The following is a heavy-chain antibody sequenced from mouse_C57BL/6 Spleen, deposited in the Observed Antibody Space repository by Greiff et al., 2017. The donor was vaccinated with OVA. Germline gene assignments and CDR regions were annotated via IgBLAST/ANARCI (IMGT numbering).Heavy chain of an antibody. J-gene: IGHJ1*03. Sequence: VQLKESGGGLVKPGGSLKLSCAASGFTFSDYGMHWVRQAPEKGLEWVAYISSGSSTIYYADTVKGRFTISRDNAKNTLFLQMTSLRSEDTAMYYCGRRTTAHWYFDVWGTGTTVTVSS. V-gene: IGHV5-17*01. CDR3: GRRTTAHWYFDV. CDR1: GFTFSDYG. D-gene: IGHD1-2*01. CDR2: ISSGSSTI.